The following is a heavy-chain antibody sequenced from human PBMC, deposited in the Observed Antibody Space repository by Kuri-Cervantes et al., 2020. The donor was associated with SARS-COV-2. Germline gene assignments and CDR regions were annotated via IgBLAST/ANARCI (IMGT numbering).Heavy chain of an antibody. V-gene: IGHV1-69*13. J-gene: IGHJ6*03. CDR1: RDTFTTFG. CDR3: ALGYWGSGYPRNYYHMDV. CDR2: IIPFFGTP. Sequence: SVKVSCKAFRDTFTTFGFSWVRQAPGQGLEWMGGIIPFFGTPNYAQKFEGRVTITADESTSTAYMELSSLRSEDTAVYYCALGYWGSGYPRNYYHMDVWGKGTTVTVSS. D-gene: IGHD3-22*01.